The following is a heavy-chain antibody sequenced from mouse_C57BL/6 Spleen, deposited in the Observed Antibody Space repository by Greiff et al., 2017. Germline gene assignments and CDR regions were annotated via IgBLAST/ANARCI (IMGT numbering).Heavy chain of an antibody. CDR2: IHPNSGST. D-gene: IGHD1-1*01. CDR3: AIGMGSYWYFDV. CDR1: GYTFTSYW. J-gene: IGHJ1*03. Sequence: QVQLQQPGAELVKPGASVKLSCKASGYTFTSYWMHWVKQRPGQGLEWIGMIHPNSGSTNYNEKFKSKATLTVDKSSSTAYMQLSSLTSEDSAVYYCAIGMGSYWYFDVWGTGTTVTVSS. V-gene: IGHV1-64*01.